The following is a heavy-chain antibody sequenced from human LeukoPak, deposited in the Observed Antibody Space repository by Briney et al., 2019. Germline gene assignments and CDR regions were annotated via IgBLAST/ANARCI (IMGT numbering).Heavy chain of an antibody. CDR1: GFTFSSYS. D-gene: IGHD2-21*02. J-gene: IGHJ4*02. Sequence: PGGSLRLSCAASGFTFSSYSMNWVRQAPGKGLEWVSSISSSSSYIYYADSVKGRFTISRDSSTNTLYLQMNSLRAEDTAIYYCAKDLDVVVTTLDYWGQGTLVTVSS. V-gene: IGHV3-21*04. CDR3: AKDLDVVVTTLDY. CDR2: ISSSSSYI.